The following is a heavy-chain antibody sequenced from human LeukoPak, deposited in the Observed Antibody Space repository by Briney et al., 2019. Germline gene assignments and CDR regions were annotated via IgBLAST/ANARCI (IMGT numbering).Heavy chain of an antibody. CDR3: ASFVRSGYAPDLNWFDP. Sequence: PGGSLRLSCAASGFTFSSYEMNWVRQAPGKGLEWVSYISSSSSYTNYADSVKGRFTISRDNAKNSLYLQMNSLRAEDTAVYYCASFVRSGYAPDLNWFDPWGQGTLVTVSS. V-gene: IGHV3-21*05. CDR1: GFTFSSYE. D-gene: IGHD3-3*01. J-gene: IGHJ5*02. CDR2: ISSSSSYT.